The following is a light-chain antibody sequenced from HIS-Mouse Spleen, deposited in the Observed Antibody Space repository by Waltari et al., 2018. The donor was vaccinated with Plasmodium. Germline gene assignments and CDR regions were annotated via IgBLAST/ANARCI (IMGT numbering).Light chain of an antibody. CDR1: ALPKKY. CDR3: YSTDSSGNHRV. Sequence: SYELTQPPSVSVSPGQTARITCSGDALPKKYAYWYQQKSGQAPVLVIYEDSKRPSGIPERVSGSSAGTMATLTISGAQGEDEADYYCYSTDSSGNHRVFGGGTKLTVL. V-gene: IGLV3-10*01. J-gene: IGLJ3*02. CDR2: EDS.